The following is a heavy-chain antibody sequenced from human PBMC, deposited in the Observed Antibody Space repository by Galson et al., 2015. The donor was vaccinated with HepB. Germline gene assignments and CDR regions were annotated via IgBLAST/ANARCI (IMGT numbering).Heavy chain of an antibody. Sequence: SVKVSCKASGYTFTSYYMHWVRQAPGQGLEWMGIIDPSGGSTTYAQKFQGRVTMTRDTSTSTVYMEVSSLRSEATAVYYCARLLYSSGWYSGYYYGMDVWGQGTTVTVSS. V-gene: IGHV1-46*01. D-gene: IGHD6-19*01. J-gene: IGHJ6*02. CDR1: GYTFTSYY. CDR2: IDPSGGST. CDR3: ARLLYSSGWYSGYYYGMDV.